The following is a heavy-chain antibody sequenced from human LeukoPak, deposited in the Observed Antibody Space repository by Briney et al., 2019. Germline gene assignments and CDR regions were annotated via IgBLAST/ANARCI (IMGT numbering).Heavy chain of an antibody. CDR1: GFTFSDYY. CDR2: IYYSGST. Sequence: GSLRLSCAASGFTFSDYYMSWIRQAPGKGLEWIGSIYYSGSTYYNPSLKSRVTISVDTSKNQLSPKLSSVTAADTAVYYCARVAAGIGFFQHWGQGTLVTVSS. D-gene: IGHD6-13*01. V-gene: IGHV4-38-2*01. J-gene: IGHJ1*01. CDR3: ARVAAGIGFFQH.